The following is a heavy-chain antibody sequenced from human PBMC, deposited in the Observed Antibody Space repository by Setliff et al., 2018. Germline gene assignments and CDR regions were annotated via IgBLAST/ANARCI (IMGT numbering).Heavy chain of an antibody. Sequence: ASVKVSCKASGHTFTSYFMQWVRQAPGQGLGWMGMINPSGGYTIYAQKFQGRVTMTEDTSTDTAYMELSSLRSEDTAVYYCATQITMVRGVTDSHFDYWGQGTLVTVSS. D-gene: IGHD3-10*01. J-gene: IGHJ4*02. CDR2: INPSGGYT. CDR1: GHTFTSYF. CDR3: ATQITMVRGVTDSHFDY. V-gene: IGHV1-46*01.